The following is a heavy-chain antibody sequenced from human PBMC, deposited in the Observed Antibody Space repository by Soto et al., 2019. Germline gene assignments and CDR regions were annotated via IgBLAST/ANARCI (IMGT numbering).Heavy chain of an antibody. CDR2: INVDNGET. CDR3: ARWISVGYSDWFDP. D-gene: IGHD1-1*01. V-gene: IGHV1-18*04. J-gene: IGHJ5*02. CDR1: GYNFMRYG. Sequence: QVKLVQSGAEVKKPGASVKVSCKASGYNFMRYGFTWVRQAPGQGLEWMGWINVDNGETKYPQKIQGRVTMTTDTSTSTVYMELRSLTSDDTAVFYCARWISVGYSDWFDPWGHGTLVTVSS.